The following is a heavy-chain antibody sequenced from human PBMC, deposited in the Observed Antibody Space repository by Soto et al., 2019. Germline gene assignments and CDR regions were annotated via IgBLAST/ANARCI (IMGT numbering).Heavy chain of an antibody. V-gene: IGHV4-59*01. Sequence: PSETLSLTCTVSGGSISSYYWSWIRQPPGKGLEWIGYIYYSGSTNYNPSLKSRVTISVDTSKNQFSLKLSSVTAADTAVYYCARATTYYDILTGYYRHNWFDPWGQGTLVTVSS. CDR2: IYYSGST. J-gene: IGHJ5*02. CDR3: ARATTYYDILTGYYRHNWFDP. D-gene: IGHD3-9*01. CDR1: GGSISSYY.